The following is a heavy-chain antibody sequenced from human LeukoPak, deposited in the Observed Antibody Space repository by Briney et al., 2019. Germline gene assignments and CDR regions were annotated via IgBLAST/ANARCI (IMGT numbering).Heavy chain of an antibody. CDR2: INHSGST. D-gene: IGHD6-13*01. Sequence: SETLSLTCAVYGGSFSGYYWSWVRQPPGKGLEWIGEINHSGSTNYNPSLKSRVTISVDTSKNQFSLKLSSVTAADTAVYYCASSIAAAGNDYWGQGTLVTVSS. V-gene: IGHV4-34*01. J-gene: IGHJ4*02. CDR3: ASSIAAAGNDY. CDR1: GGSFSGYY.